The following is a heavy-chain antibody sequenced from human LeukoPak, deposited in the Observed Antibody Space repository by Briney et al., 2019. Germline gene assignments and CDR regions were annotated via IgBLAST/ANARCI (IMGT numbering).Heavy chain of an antibody. CDR2: ISYDGSNK. V-gene: IGHV3-30*18. J-gene: IGHJ4*02. CDR3: AKVEGFGELFFDY. D-gene: IGHD3-10*01. Sequence: PGRSLRLSCAASGFTFSNYGMHWVRQAPGKGLEWVAVISYDGSNKYYADFVKGRFTISRGNSKDTLYLQMNSLRAEDTAVYYCAKVEGFGELFFDYWGQGTLVTVSS. CDR1: GFTFSNYG.